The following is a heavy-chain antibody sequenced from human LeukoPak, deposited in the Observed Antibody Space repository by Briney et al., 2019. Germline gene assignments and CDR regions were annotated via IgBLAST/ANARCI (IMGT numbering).Heavy chain of an antibody. CDR1: GGSISSGGYY. CDR3: ARGIVVVANFDY. V-gene: IGHV4-31*03. D-gene: IGHD3-22*01. Sequence: SQTLSLTYTVSGGSISSGGYYWSWIRQHPGKGLEWIGYIYYSGSTYHNPSLKSRVTISVDTSKNQFSLKLSSVTAADTAVYYCARGIVVVANFDYWGQGTLVTVSS. CDR2: IYYSGST. J-gene: IGHJ4*02.